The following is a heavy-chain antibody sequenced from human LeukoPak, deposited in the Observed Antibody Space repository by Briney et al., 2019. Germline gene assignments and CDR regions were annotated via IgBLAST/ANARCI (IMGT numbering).Heavy chain of an antibody. Sequence: GGSLRLSCAASGFAFSSYAMSWVRQAPGKGLEWVSAISGSGGSTYYADSVKGRFTISRDNSKNTLYLQMNSLRAEDTAVYYCATYYDILTGYYFYWGQETLVTVSS. J-gene: IGHJ4*02. CDR3: ATYYDILTGYYFY. CDR2: ISGSGGST. V-gene: IGHV3-23*01. CDR1: GFAFSSYA. D-gene: IGHD3-9*01.